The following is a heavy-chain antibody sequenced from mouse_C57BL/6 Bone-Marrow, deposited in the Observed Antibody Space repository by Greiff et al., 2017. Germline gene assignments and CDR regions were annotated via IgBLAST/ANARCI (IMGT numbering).Heavy chain of an antibody. CDR1: GFNIKDDY. CDR3: TFYGSSPDY. Sequence: EVQLQQSGAELVRPGASVKLSCTASGFNIKDDYMHWVKQRPEQGLEWIGWIDPENGDTEYASKFQGKATITADTSSNPAYLQLSSLTSDDTAVYYCTFYGSSPDYWGQGTTLTVSS. J-gene: IGHJ2*01. D-gene: IGHD1-1*01. V-gene: IGHV14-4*01. CDR2: IDPENGDT.